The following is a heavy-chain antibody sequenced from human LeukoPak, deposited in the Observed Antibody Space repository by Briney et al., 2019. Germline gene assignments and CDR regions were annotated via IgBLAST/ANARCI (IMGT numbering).Heavy chain of an antibody. J-gene: IGHJ4*02. CDR2: IRFDGSNK. D-gene: IGHD2-2*02. V-gene: IGHV3-30*02. CDR1: GFSFSSYG. Sequence: GGSLRLSCAASGFSFSSYGMHWVRQAPGKGLEWVAFIRFDGSNKYYADSMKGRFTISRDNSKNTLYLQLNSLRVEDTAIYYCAKEFHRGEVVTVPAAIDYWGQGTLVTVSS. CDR3: AKEFHRGEVVTVPAAIDY.